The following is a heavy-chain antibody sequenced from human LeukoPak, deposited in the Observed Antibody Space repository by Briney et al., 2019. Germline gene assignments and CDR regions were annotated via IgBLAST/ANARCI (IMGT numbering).Heavy chain of an antibody. J-gene: IGHJ4*02. Sequence: PGGSLRLSCAASGFTFSTYTINWVRQAPGKGLERVSYISGSSSTISYADSVKGRFTISRDNAKNALYLQMNRLRDEDTAVYYCARDRQYYDRTFDYWGQGTLVTVSS. CDR2: ISGSSSTI. D-gene: IGHD3-22*01. CDR1: GFTFSTYT. V-gene: IGHV3-48*02. CDR3: ARDRQYYDRTFDY.